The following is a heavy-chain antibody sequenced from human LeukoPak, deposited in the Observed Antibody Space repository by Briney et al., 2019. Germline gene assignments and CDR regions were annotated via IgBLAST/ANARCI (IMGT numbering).Heavy chain of an antibody. CDR1: GFTFSTYA. Sequence: GGSLRLSCAASGFTFSTYAVNWVRQAPGKGLEWVSYISSSGSTIYYADSVKGRFTISRDNAKNSLYLQMNSLRAEDTAVYYCARGHYGDYVDYWGQGTLVTVSS. CDR3: ARGHYGDYVDY. J-gene: IGHJ4*02. V-gene: IGHV3-48*04. D-gene: IGHD4-17*01. CDR2: ISSSGSTI.